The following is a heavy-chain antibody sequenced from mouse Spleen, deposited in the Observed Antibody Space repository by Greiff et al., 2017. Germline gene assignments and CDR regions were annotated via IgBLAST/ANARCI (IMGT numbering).Heavy chain of an antibody. CDR2: IDPANGNT. V-gene: IGHV14-3*02. CDR1: GFNIKDTY. Sequence: EVQRVESGAELVKPGASVKLSCTASGFNIKDTYMHWVKQRPEQGLEWIGRIDPANGNTKYDPKFQGKATIPADTSSNTAYLQLSSLTSEDTAVYYCARGEEGHFAYWGQGTLVTVSA. J-gene: IGHJ3*01. D-gene: IGHD3-3*01. CDR3: ARGEEGHFAY.